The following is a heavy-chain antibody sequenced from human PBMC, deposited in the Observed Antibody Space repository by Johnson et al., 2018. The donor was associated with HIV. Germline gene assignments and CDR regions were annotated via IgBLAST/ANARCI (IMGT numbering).Heavy chain of an antibody. Sequence: VQLVESGGGVVQPGRSLRLSCAASGFTFSNYPMHWVRQAPGKGLEWVAIISHDGNKKYYADSVSGRFSISRDNSKNTLYLQMNSLRAEDTAVYYCARDDILTGYYDAFDIWGQGTMVTVSS. CDR1: GFTFSNYP. V-gene: IGHV3-30*14. CDR2: ISHDGNKK. D-gene: IGHD3-9*01. J-gene: IGHJ3*02. CDR3: ARDDILTGYYDAFDI.